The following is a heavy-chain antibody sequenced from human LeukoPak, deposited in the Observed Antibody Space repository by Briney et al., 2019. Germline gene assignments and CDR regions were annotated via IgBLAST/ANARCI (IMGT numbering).Heavy chain of an antibody. CDR1: GYSISSGYY. D-gene: IGHD3-16*02. CDR2: IYHSGST. J-gene: IGHJ4*02. CDR3: ARGYDYVWGSYRYKGGYFDY. V-gene: IGHV4-38-2*02. Sequence: SETLSLTCTVSGYSISSGYYWGWIRQPPGKGLEWIGSIYHSGSTYYNPSLKSRVTISVDTSKNQFSLKLSSVTAADTAVYYCARGYDYVWGSYRYKGGYFDYWGQGTLVTVSS.